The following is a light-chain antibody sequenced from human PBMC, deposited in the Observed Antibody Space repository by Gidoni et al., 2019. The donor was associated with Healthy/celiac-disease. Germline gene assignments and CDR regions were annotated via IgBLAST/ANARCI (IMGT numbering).Light chain of an antibody. V-gene: IGKV1-39*01. CDR1: QSISSY. Sequence: LQMTLSPSSLSASVGDRVTITCRPRQSISSYLNWYQQKPGKAPKLLIYAGSSMQSGVRSRVSGSGSESDFTLTISSLQPEDFATYYCQQSYSTPITFGQGTRLEIK. J-gene: IGKJ5*01. CDR2: AGS. CDR3: QQSYSTPIT.